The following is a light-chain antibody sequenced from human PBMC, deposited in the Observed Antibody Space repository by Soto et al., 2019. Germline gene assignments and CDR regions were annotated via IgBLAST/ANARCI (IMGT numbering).Light chain of an antibody. Sequence: EKVLKNSVCALSLYPGERATLSCRASQSVNSNYLAWYQQKPGQAPRLLIYGASSRATGIPDRFSGSGSGTDFILTITRLEPEDSAVYYCQQYGSSPYTLGHGTRLEIK. CDR2: GAS. J-gene: IGKJ5*01. CDR1: QSVNSNY. V-gene: IGKV3-20*01. CDR3: QQYGSSPYT.